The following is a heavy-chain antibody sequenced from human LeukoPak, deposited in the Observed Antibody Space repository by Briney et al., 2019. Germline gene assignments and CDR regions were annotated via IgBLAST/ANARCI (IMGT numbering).Heavy chain of an antibody. J-gene: IGHJ4*02. V-gene: IGHV4-39*01. CDR3: ARHALTKVGTTPYYFDY. CDR1: GGSISGSGYY. Sequence: SETLSLTCTVSGGSISGSGYYWGWIRQPPGKGLEWIGSIYHSGRPYCTPSLKSRVTISVDTSKNQFSLKLGSVTAADTAVYYCARHALTKVGTTPYYFDYWGQGTLVTVSS. D-gene: IGHD1-26*01. CDR2: IYHSGRP.